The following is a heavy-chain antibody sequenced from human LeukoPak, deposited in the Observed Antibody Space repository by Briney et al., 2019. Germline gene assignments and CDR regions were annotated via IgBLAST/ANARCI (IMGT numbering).Heavy chain of an antibody. V-gene: IGHV4-61*08. CDR1: GGSISSGDYY. CDR3: ARDVILGYYDSSGYYVGDY. CDR2: IYYSGST. D-gene: IGHD3-22*01. Sequence: SETLSLTCIVSGGSISSGDYYWSWIRQAPGKGLEWIGYIYYSGSTNYNPSLKSRVTISVDTSKNQFSLKLSSVTAADTAVYYCARDVILGYYDSSGYYVGDYWGQGTLVTVSS. J-gene: IGHJ4*02.